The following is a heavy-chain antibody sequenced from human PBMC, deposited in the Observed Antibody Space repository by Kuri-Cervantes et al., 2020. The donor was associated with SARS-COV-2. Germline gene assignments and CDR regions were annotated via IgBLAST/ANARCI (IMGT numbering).Heavy chain of an antibody. CDR3: ARGDDYGGNYPDY. D-gene: IGHD4-23*01. CDR2: IIPFFGTP. CDR1: GGTFSSYA. Sequence: SVKVSCKASGGTFSSYAISWVRQAPGQGLEWMGGIIPFFGTPNYAQKFEGRVTITADESTSTAYMELSSLRAEDTAVYYCARGDDYGGNYPDYWGQGTLVTVSS. J-gene: IGHJ4*02. V-gene: IGHV1-69*13.